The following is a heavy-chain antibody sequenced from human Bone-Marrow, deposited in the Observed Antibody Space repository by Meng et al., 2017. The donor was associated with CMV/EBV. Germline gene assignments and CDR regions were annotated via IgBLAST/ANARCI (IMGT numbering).Heavy chain of an antibody. CDR3: ARGGGSYSGDY. CDR1: GYTFTGYY. J-gene: IGHJ4*02. CDR2: ISAYNGNT. D-gene: IGHD1-26*01. V-gene: IGHV1-2*02. Sequence: ASVKVSCKASGYTFTGYYMHWVRQAPGQGLEWMGWISAYNGNTNYAQKFQGRVTMTRDTSISTAYMELSRLRSDDTAVYYGARGGGSYSGDYWGQGTLVTVSS.